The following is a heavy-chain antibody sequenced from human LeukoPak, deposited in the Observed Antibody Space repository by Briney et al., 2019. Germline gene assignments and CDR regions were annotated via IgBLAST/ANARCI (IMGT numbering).Heavy chain of an antibody. V-gene: IGHV1-2*02. CDR2: INPNSGGT. CDR3: ARDERRGIVVVPAALNP. D-gene: IGHD2-2*01. J-gene: IGHJ5*02. CDR1: GYTFTGYY. Sequence: ASVKVSCKASGYTFTGYYMHWVRQAPGQGLEWMGWINPNSGGTNYAQKFQGRVTMTRDTSISTVYMELSRLRSDDTAVYYCARDERRGIVVVPAALNPWGQGALVTVSS.